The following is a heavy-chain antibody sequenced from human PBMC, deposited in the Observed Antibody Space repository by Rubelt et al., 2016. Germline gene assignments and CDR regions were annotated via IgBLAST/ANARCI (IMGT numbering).Heavy chain of an antibody. CDR2: ISDDGSNR. Sequence: QVQLVESGGGVVQPETSLRLSCAASGFTFSSFAMHWVRQAPGKGLEWVAVISDDGSNRYYTDSVKGQFAISRDNSKKTLYLQMNSLRPDDNAVYYCAREDGAHDAFDIWGQGTMVTVSS. D-gene: IGHD1-26*01. V-gene: IGHV3-30*09. J-gene: IGHJ3*02. CDR1: GFTFSSFA. CDR3: AREDGAHDAFDI.